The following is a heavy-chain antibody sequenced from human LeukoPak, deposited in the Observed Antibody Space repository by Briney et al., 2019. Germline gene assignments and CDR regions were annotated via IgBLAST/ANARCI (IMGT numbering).Heavy chain of an antibody. Sequence: QAGGSLRLSCAASGFIFSSYSMNWVRQAPGKGLEWVSYISSSGSTIHYADSVKGRFTISRDNAKNSLYLQMNSLRAEDTAVYYCAELGITMIGGVWGKGTTVTISS. J-gene: IGHJ6*04. CDR2: ISSSGSTI. CDR1: GFIFSSYS. V-gene: IGHV3-48*04. CDR3: AELGITMIGGV. D-gene: IGHD3-10*02.